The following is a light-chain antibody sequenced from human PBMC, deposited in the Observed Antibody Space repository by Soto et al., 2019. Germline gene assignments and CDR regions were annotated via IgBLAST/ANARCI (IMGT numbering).Light chain of an antibody. CDR1: QSVLYSSDNKNY. J-gene: IGKJ3*01. Sequence: DIVMTQSPDSLAVSLGEWTTINCKSSQSVLYSSDNKNYLAWYQQKPGQPPKLLIYWAYTRESGVPDRFSGSGSGTDFTLTISYLQAEDVAVYYCQQYYSVPFTFGPGTKVDIK. V-gene: IGKV4-1*01. CDR2: WAY. CDR3: QQYYSVPFT.